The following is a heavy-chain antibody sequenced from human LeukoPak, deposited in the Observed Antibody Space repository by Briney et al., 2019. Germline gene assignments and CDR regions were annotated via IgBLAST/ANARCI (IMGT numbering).Heavy chain of an antibody. CDR2: IYPSDSDT. CDR3: ARPRTFGDFDY. V-gene: IGHV5-51*01. CDR1: GYSFTSYW. D-gene: IGHD3-10*01. Sequence: GESLKISCKGSGYSFTSYWIGWVRQMPGKGLEWMGIIYPSDSDTRYSPPFQGQVSISADKSISAAYLQWSSLKASDTAMYYCARPRTFGDFDYWGQGTLVTVSS. J-gene: IGHJ4*02.